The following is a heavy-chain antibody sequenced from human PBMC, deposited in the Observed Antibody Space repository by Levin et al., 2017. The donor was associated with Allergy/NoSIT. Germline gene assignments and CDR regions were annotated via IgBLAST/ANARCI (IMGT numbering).Heavy chain of an antibody. Sequence: GGSLRLSCAASGFTFGDYAMHWVRQAPGKGLEWVSGINWNRDKIGYADSVRARFTISRDNAKNSLYLQMNSLGPEETALYYCAKGLNWGSPNTVDYWGQGTLVTVSS. CDR3: AKGLNWGSPNTVDY. CDR1: GFTFGDYA. V-gene: IGHV3-9*01. CDR2: INWNRDKI. J-gene: IGHJ4*02. D-gene: IGHD7-27*01.